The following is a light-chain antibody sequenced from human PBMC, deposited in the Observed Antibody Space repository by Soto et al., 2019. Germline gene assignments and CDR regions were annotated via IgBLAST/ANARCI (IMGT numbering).Light chain of an antibody. CDR3: SSYTSGTTFV. Sequence: QSALTQPASVSGSPGQSITISCTGTSSDVGGYNYVSWYQQEPGKAPKLMIYDVSNRPSGVSNRFSGSKSGNTASLTISGLQAEDEADYYCSSYTSGTTFVFGTGT. J-gene: IGLJ1*01. V-gene: IGLV2-14*01. CDR1: SSDVGGYNY. CDR2: DVS.